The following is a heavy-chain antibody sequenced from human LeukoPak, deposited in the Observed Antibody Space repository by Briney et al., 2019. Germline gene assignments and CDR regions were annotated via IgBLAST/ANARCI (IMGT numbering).Heavy chain of an antibody. CDR1: GFTFSSYS. Sequence: GGSLRLSCAASGFTFSSYSMNWVRQAPGKGLEWVSSISSSSSYIYYADSVKGRFTISRDNAKNSLYLQMNSLRAGDTALYYCAKKVVVGATSPYSDFQDWGQGTLVTVSS. CDR3: AKKVVVGATSPYSDFQD. D-gene: IGHD1-26*01. CDR2: ISSSSSYI. V-gene: IGHV3-21*04. J-gene: IGHJ1*01.